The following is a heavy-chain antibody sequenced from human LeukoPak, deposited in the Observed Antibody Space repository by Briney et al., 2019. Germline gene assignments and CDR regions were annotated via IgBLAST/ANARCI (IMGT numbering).Heavy chain of an antibody. V-gene: IGHV3-30*18. CDR2: ISYDGSNK. CDR3: AKGSNRGVATIDY. J-gene: IGHJ4*02. Sequence: GGSLRLSCAASGFTFSSYGMHWVRQAPGKGLDWVAVISYDGSNKHYADSVKGRFTISRDNSKNTLFLQMNSLRAEDTAVYYCAKGSNRGVATIDYWGQGTLVTVSS. CDR1: GFTFSSYG. D-gene: IGHD5-12*01.